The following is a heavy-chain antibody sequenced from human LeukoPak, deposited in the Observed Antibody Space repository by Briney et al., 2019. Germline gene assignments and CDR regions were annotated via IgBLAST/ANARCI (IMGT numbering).Heavy chain of an antibody. D-gene: IGHD3-16*01. CDR1: GGSISSGSYY. J-gene: IGHJ4*02. V-gene: IGHV4-61*02. CDR2: IYTSGST. CDR3: ARGLHYDPYYFDY. Sequence: PSETLSLTCIVSGGSISSGSYYWSWIRQPAGKGLEWIGRIYTSGSTNYNPSLKSRVTISVDKYKNQFSLKLSSVTAADTAVYYCARGLHYDPYYFDYWGQGTLATVSS.